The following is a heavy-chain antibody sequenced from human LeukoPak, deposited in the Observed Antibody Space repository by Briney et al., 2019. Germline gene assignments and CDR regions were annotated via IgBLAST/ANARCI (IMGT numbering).Heavy chain of an antibody. CDR3: AKDQARSSSWADY. CDR1: GFTFSSYA. D-gene: IGHD6-13*01. CDR2: ISYDGSNK. V-gene: IGHV3-30-3*01. Sequence: GGSLRLSCAASGFTFSSYAMHWVRQAPGKGLEWVAVISYDGSNKYYADSVKGRFTISRDNSKNTLYLQMNSLRAEDTAVYYCAKDQARSSSWADYWGQGTLVTVSS. J-gene: IGHJ4*02.